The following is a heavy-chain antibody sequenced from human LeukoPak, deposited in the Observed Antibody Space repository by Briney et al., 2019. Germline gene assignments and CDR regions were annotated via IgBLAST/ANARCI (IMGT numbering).Heavy chain of an antibody. D-gene: IGHD5-18*01. CDR3: ARDRGYSYGESDY. CDR1: GGSFSGYY. CDR2: INHSGST. J-gene: IGHJ4*02. Sequence: SETLSLTCAVYGGSFSGYYWSWIRQPPGKGLEWIGEINHSGSTNYNPSLKSRVTISVDTSKNQFSLKLSSVTAADTAVYYCARDRGYSYGESDYWGQGTLVTVSS. V-gene: IGHV4-34*01.